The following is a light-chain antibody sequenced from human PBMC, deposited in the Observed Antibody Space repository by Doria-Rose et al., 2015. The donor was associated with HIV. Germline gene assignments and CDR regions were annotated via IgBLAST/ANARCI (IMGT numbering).Light chain of an antibody. CDR1: QSLLYTSKNY. Sequence: TQSPESLGMSLGERATLSCKSNQSLLYTSKNYLAWYQQKPGQHPKLLIYWASTRQSGVPARFSGSGSGTDFTLTISSLEAEDVAVYYCQQYYDTPSFGPGTTVDIK. CDR2: WAS. J-gene: IGKJ3*01. CDR3: QQYYDTPS. V-gene: IGKV4-1*01.